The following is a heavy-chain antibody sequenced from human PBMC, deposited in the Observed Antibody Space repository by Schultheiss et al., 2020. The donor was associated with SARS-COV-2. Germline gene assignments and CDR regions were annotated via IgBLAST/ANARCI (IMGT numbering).Heavy chain of an antibody. J-gene: IGHJ6*02. CDR1: GGSISSYY. Sequence: SQTLSLTCTVSGGSISSYYWSWIRQPPGKGLEWIGYIYYSGSTNYNPSLKSRVTISVDTSKNQFSLKLSSVTAADTAVYYCARLNYYYGMDVWGQGTTVTVSS. V-gene: IGHV4-59*12. CDR3: ARLNYYYGMDV. CDR2: IYYSGST.